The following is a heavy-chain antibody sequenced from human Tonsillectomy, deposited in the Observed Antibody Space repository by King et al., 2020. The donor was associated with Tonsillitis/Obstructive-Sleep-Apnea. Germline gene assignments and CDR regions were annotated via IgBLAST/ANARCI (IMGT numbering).Heavy chain of an antibody. D-gene: IGHD2-2*02. J-gene: IGHJ5*02. CDR2: IYYSGST. V-gene: IGHV4-59*01. Sequence: VQLQESGPGLVKPSETLSLTCTVSGGSISSYYWSWIRPPPGKGLEWIGYIYYSGSTNYNPSLKSRVTISVDTSKNQFSLKLSSVTAADTAVYYCARLVPAAIGDNWFDPWGQGTLVTVSS. CDR3: ARLVPAAIGDNWFDP. CDR1: GGSISSYY.